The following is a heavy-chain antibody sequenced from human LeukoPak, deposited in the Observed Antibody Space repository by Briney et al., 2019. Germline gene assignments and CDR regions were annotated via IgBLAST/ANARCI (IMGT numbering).Heavy chain of an antibody. CDR2: ISYNGSNK. D-gene: IGHD3-22*01. V-gene: IGHV3-30*03. CDR1: GFTFSSYS. Sequence: GGSLRLSCAASGFTFSSYSMNWVRQAPGKGLEWVAVISYNGSNKYYADSVKGRFTVSRDNSKNTLDLQMNSLRAEDTAVYYCARAPSSYYDTWFDPWGQGTLVTVSS. J-gene: IGHJ5*02. CDR3: ARAPSSYYDTWFDP.